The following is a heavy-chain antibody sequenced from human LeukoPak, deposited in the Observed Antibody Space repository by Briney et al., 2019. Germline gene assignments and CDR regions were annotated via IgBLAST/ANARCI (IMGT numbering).Heavy chain of an antibody. D-gene: IGHD6-19*01. CDR1: GYTFNSYG. CDR2: ISAYNGNT. V-gene: IGHV1-18*01. CDR3: AKDSDIAVAGTDDAFDL. Sequence: ASVKVSCKASGYTFNSYGISWVRQAPGQGLEWMGWISAYNGNTNYAQKFQGRVTMTTDTSTSTAYMELRSLRSDDTAVYYCAKDSDIAVAGTDDAFDLWGQGTMVTVSS. J-gene: IGHJ3*01.